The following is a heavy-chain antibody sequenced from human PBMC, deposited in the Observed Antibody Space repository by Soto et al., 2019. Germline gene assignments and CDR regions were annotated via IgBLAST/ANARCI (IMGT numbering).Heavy chain of an antibody. CDR2: IYWDDDK. V-gene: IGHV2-5*02. CDR3: AHSPYLFEGSGYCPFDY. Sequence: QITLKESGPPLVKPTQPLTLTCTFSGFSLTSSGVGVGWIRQPPGKALEWLALIYWDDDKRYSPSLKGRLTITKDTSKNQVVLIMTNMAPVDTATYFCAHSPYLFEGSGYCPFDYWGQGTLVTVSS. D-gene: IGHD3-22*01. CDR1: GFSLTSSGVG. J-gene: IGHJ4*02.